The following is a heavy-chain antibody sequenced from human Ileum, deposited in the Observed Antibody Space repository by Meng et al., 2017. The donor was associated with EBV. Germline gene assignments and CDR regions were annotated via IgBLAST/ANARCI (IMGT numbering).Heavy chain of an antibody. D-gene: IGHD2-2*01. V-gene: IGHV2-5*02. J-gene: IGHJ5*02. CDR3: ALFTRSWFDP. CDR1: GLSLSTSEVG. Sequence: ITLKESGPTLVPPXXTLTLTCTFSGLSLSTSEVGVGWIRQHPGKALEWLAVIYWDDDKRYSPSLKSRLTITKDTSKNQVVLTLTNMDPVDTATYYCALFTRSWFDPWGHGTLVTVSS. CDR2: IYWDDDK.